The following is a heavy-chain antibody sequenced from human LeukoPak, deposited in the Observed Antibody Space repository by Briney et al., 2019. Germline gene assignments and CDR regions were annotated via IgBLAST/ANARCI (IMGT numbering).Heavy chain of an antibody. D-gene: IGHD1-26*01. V-gene: IGHV4-4*02. CDR1: GGSLTSVNL. CDR3: AGLVGRYSNGMYYYFDY. J-gene: IGHJ4*02. Sequence: SETLSLTCAVSGGSLTSVNLWAWVRQPPGKGLEWVGEMYLSGTTTCNPSLRGRATISLDRSKNQVSLRLNSVTAADTALYYCAGLVGRYSNGMYYYFDYWGQGILVTVSS. CDR2: MYLSGTT.